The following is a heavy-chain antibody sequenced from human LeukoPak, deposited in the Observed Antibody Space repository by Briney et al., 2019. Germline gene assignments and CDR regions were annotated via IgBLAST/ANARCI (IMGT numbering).Heavy chain of an antibody. Sequence: GGSLRLSCAASGFTFSDYYMSWIRQAPGKGLEWVSYISSSGSTIYYADSVKGRFTISRDNAKNSLYLQMNSLRAEDTAVYYCASRGYSGYDYRVDDAFDIWGQGTMVTVSS. V-gene: IGHV3-11*01. D-gene: IGHD5-12*01. CDR3: ASRGYSGYDYRVDDAFDI. CDR2: ISSSGSTI. J-gene: IGHJ3*02. CDR1: GFTFSDYY.